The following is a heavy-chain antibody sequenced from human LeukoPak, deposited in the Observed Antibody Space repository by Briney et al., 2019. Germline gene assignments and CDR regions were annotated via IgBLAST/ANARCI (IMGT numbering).Heavy chain of an antibody. CDR2: IYYSGST. V-gene: IGHV4-30-4*01. CDR1: GGSISSGDYY. D-gene: IGHD3-22*01. J-gene: IGHJ2*01. Sequence: SETLSLTCTVSGGSISSGDYYWSWIRQPPGKGLEWIGYIYYSGSTNYNPSLKSRVTISVDTSKNQFSLKLSSVTAADTAVYYCARRYYDSSGYDWYFDLWGRGTLVTVSS. CDR3: ARRYYDSSGYDWYFDL.